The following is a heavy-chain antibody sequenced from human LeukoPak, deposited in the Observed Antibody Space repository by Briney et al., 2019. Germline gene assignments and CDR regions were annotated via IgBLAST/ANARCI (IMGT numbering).Heavy chain of an antibody. V-gene: IGHV3-23*01. CDR2: ISGGGDTT. J-gene: IGHJ4*02. CDR1: GFTFSNFG. D-gene: IGHD3-22*01. CDR3: AKTNGYYDY. Sequence: GGSLRLSCAASGFTFSNFGMSWVRQAPGRGLEWVSGISGGGDTTYYAESVKGRFTISRDNSKNTVFLQMNSLSAEDTALYYCAKTNGYYDYWGQGTLVAVSS.